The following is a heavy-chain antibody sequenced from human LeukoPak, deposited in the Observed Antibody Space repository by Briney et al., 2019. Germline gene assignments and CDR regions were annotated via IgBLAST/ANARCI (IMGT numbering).Heavy chain of an antibody. CDR1: GGSISSGSYY. D-gene: IGHD6-19*01. CDR2: IYYSGST. J-gene: IGHJ4*02. Sequence: PSETLSLTCTVSGGSISSGSYYWGWIRQPPGKGLEWIGSIYYSGSTYYSPSLKSRVSISVDTSKNQFSLKRSSVTAADTAVYYCASDSSGWFRPYYFDYWGQGTLVTVSS. CDR3: ASDSSGWFRPYYFDY. V-gene: IGHV4-39*01.